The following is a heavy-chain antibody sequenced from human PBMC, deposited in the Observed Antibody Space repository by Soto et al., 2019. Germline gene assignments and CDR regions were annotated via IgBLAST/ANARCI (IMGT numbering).Heavy chain of an antibody. V-gene: IGHV4-59*08. D-gene: IGHD2-15*01. Sequence: SGTLSLTCTVSGGSISSFYWSWIRQPPGKGLEWIGYIYYSGSTTYNPSLQSRVTISVDTSKNQFSLILSSVTAADTAVYYCARQDSTYYYYYMDIWGKGTTVTVSS. CDR1: GGSISSFY. CDR3: ARQDSTYYYYYMDI. CDR2: IYYSGST. J-gene: IGHJ6*03.